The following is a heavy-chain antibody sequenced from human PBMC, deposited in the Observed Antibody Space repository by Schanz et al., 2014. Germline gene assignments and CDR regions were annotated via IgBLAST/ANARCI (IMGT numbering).Heavy chain of an antibody. J-gene: IGHJ6*02. D-gene: IGHD2-21*02. CDR1: GYTFNNHG. CDR3: VRDAGWAYEDCHGMDV. CDR2: ISVYHGHT. Sequence: QVQLVQSGGEVKKPGASATVSCKASGYTFNNHGISWVRQAPGQGLEWMGWISVYHGHTNYAEKVHGRVTMTTDTSTSTAYMDLGSLISGDTAVYYCVRDAGWAYEDCHGMDVWGQGTSVTVSS. V-gene: IGHV1-18*01.